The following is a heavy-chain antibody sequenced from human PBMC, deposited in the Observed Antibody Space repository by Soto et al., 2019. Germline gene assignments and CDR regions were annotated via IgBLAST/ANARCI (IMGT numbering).Heavy chain of an antibody. D-gene: IGHD3-22*01. CDR3: ARAQTLPYYYDSSGMFES. V-gene: IGHV4-59*01. CDR2: IYYSGST. J-gene: IGHJ5*01. CDR1: GGSISSYY. Sequence: SETLSLTCTVSGGSISSYYWSWIRQPPGKGLEWIGYIYYSGSTNYNPSLKSRVTISVDTSKNQFSLKLSSVTAADTAVYYCARAQTLPYYYDSSGMFESWGQGTLVTVSS.